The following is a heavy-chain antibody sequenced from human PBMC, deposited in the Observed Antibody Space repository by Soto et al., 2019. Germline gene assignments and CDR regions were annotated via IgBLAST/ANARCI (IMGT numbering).Heavy chain of an antibody. CDR2: ISSSGSTI. J-gene: IGHJ3*02. V-gene: IGHV3-48*03. Sequence: GGSLRLSCAASGFTFSSYEMNWVRQAPGKGLEWVSYISSSGSTIYYADSVKGRFTISRDNAKNSLYLQMNSLRAEDTAVYYCARGAFMVGAFDIWGQGTMVTVSS. CDR3: ARGAFMVGAFDI. D-gene: IGHD3-10*01. CDR1: GFTFSSYE.